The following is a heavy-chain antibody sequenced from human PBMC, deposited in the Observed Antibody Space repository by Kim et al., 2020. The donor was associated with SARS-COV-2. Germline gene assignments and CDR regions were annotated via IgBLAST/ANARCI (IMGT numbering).Heavy chain of an antibody. V-gene: IGHV4-4*07. J-gene: IGHJ4*02. Sequence: SETLSLTCTVSGGSISSYYWSWIRQPAGKGLEWIGRIYTSGSTNYNPSLKSRVTMSVDTSKNQFSLKLSSVTAADTAVYYCARDSRHGYSRRLWDYFDYWGQGTLVTVSS. D-gene: IGHD5-18*01. CDR2: IYTSGST. CDR3: ARDSRHGYSRRLWDYFDY. CDR1: GGSISSYY.